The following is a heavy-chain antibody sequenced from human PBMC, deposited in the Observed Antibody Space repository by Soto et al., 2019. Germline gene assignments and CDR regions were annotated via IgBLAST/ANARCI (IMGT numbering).Heavy chain of an antibody. J-gene: IGHJ6*02. CDR3: AKGPFCCSTSSYVLDHYYGMDV. Sequence: HPGGSLRLSCAASGFGFNSYGMHWVRQAPGKGLEWVALIPYDGSQKYYADPVKGRFTIFRDNSNNMLYLQMNSLRPGDTAVYYCAKGPFCCSTSSYVLDHYYGMDVWGQGTTVTVSS. D-gene: IGHD2-2*01. CDR1: GFGFNSYG. CDR2: IPYDGSQK. V-gene: IGHV3-30*18.